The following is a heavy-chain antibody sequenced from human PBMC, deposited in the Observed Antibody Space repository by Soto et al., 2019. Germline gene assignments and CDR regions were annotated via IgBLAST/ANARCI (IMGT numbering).Heavy chain of an antibody. J-gene: IGHJ6*03. CDR2: ISAYNGNT. Sequence: ASVKVSCKASGYTFTSYGISWVRQAPGQGLEWMGWISAYNGNTNYAQKLQGRVTMTTDTSTSTAYMELRSLRSDDTAVYYCARSVLRFLVWLPRYYYYYYLDVWGKGITVTVSS. CDR3: ARSVLRFLVWLPRYYYYYYLDV. CDR1: GYTFTSYG. D-gene: IGHD3-3*01. V-gene: IGHV1-18*01.